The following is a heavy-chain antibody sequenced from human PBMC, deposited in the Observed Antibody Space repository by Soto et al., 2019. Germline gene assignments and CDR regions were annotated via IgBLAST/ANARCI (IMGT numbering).Heavy chain of an antibody. CDR2: LSGSGGST. V-gene: IGHV3-23*01. J-gene: IGHJ4*02. D-gene: IGHD3-16*01. Sequence: VQLLESGGGLVQPGGSLRLSCAASGFSFHTYAMGWVRQAPGKGLEWVSSLSGSGGSTNYADSVKGRFTISRENSKDTLYRQSNNLRAEDTAMYYCAKDLRDWGFFDYWGLGTLVTVSS. CDR1: GFSFHTYA. CDR3: AKDLRDWGFFDY.